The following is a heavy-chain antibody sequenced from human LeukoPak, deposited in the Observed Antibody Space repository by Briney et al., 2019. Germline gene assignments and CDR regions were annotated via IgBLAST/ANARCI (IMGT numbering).Heavy chain of an antibody. Sequence: GGSLRLSCAASGLTFSSYWMHWVRQAPGKGLVWVSRINSDGSSTSYADSVKGRFTISRDNAKNTLYLQMNSLRAEDTAVYYCARVRAYCGGDCYLDYFDYWGQGTLVTVSS. V-gene: IGHV3-74*01. CDR1: GLTFSSYW. CDR2: INSDGSST. J-gene: IGHJ4*02. CDR3: ARVRAYCGGDCYLDYFDY. D-gene: IGHD2-21*02.